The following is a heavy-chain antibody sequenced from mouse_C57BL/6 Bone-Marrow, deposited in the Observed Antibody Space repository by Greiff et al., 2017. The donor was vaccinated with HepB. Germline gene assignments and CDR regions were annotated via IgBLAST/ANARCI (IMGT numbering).Heavy chain of an antibody. CDR3: ARWCTTVDYYAMDY. Sequence: QVQLQQPGAELVMPGASVKLSCKASGYTFTSYWMHWVKQRPGQGLEWIGEIDPSDSYTNYNQKFKGKSTLTVDKSSSTAYMQLSSLTSEDSAVYYCARWCTTVDYYAMDYWGQGTSVTVSS. J-gene: IGHJ4*01. CDR1: GYTFTSYW. V-gene: IGHV1-69*01. D-gene: IGHD1-1*01. CDR2: IDPSDSYT.